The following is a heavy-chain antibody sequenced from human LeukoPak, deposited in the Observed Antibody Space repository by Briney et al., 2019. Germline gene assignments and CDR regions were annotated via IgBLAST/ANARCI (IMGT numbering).Heavy chain of an antibody. V-gene: IGHV5-51*01. CDR2: IYPGDSDI. Sequence: GESLKISCKGSGYRFTNYLIGWLRQVPGKGLEWMGIIYPGDSDIRYSPSFQGQVTISADKSISTAYLQWSSLKASDTAMYYCARRESSGSIDYWGQGTLVTVSS. D-gene: IGHD6-19*01. CDR3: ARRESSGSIDY. J-gene: IGHJ4*02. CDR1: GYRFTNYL.